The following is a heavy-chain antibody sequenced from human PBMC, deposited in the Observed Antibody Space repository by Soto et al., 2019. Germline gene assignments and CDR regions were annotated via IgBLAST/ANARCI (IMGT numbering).Heavy chain of an antibody. D-gene: IGHD3-22*01. Sequence: QVQVEQSGAEVKKPGASVKVSCKTSGYTFSDYYMHWVRQAPGQGLEWMGWLNPNSGNTDYAQKFRGRVTMTRATSITTAYMDLSSLRSDDTAIYYCARDIRGYSNWFDPWGQGTLVTVSS. CDR1: GYTFSDYY. CDR3: ARDIRGYSNWFDP. V-gene: IGHV1-2*02. CDR2: LNPNSGNT. J-gene: IGHJ5*02.